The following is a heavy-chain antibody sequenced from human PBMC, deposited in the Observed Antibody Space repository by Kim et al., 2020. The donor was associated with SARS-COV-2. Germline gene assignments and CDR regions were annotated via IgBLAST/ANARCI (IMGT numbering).Heavy chain of an antibody. Sequence: GDTYYAKKFQGRVTVTRDTSLSTVYMDLSGLTSDDTAVYFCARGHSKDYWGQGTPVTVSS. D-gene: IGHD5-18*01. J-gene: IGHJ4*02. V-gene: IGHV1-2*02. CDR3: ARGHSKDY. CDR2: GDT.